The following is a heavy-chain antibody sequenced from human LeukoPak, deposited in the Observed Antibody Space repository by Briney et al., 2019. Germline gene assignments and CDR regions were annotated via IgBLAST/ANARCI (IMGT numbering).Heavy chain of an antibody. CDR3: ARDRPAVAGKRIDY. CDR1: GFTFSSYS. D-gene: IGHD6-19*01. Sequence: GGSLRLSCAASGFTFSSYSMNWVRQVPGKGLEWVSSISSSSSYIYYADSVNGRFTFSRDNAKNSLYLQMNSLRAEDTAVYYCARDRPAVAGKRIDYWGQGTLVTVSS. CDR2: ISSSSSYI. J-gene: IGHJ4*02. V-gene: IGHV3-21*01.